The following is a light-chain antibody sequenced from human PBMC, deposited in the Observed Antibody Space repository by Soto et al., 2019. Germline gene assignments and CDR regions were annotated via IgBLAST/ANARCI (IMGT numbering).Light chain of an antibody. CDR2: VPS. Sequence: EIVLTQSPGTLSLSPGERATLSCRASQSVSDNYLAWYQQKPGQAPRLLIYVPSSRATGIPDRFSGSGSGTDFALTISRLEPEDFAVYYCQQYGGSPRVTFGGGTKVEIK. CDR1: QSVSDNY. CDR3: QQYGGSPRVT. V-gene: IGKV3-20*01. J-gene: IGKJ4*01.